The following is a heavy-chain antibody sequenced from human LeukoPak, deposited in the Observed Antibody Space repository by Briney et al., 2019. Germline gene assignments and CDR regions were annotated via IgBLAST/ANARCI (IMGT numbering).Heavy chain of an antibody. CDR3: ARHGYGGLDY. V-gene: IGHV5-51*01. Sequence: GAPLKISSKGSGSRLTSYWSAWVRPMPGKGLEWMGIIYPGDSDTRYSPSSQGQVTISVDKSITTAYLQWSSLKASDTAMYYCARHGYGGLDYWGQGTLVSVSS. D-gene: IGHD4-23*01. J-gene: IGHJ4*02. CDR2: IYPGDSDT. CDR1: GSRLTSYW.